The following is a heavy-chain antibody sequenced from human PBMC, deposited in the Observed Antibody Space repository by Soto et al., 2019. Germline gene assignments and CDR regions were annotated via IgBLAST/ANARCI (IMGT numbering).Heavy chain of an antibody. V-gene: IGHV5-51*01. Sequence: GESLKISCQGSGYRFSSYWIAWVRQMPGKGLEWMGIIYPGDSDTRYSPSFQGQVTFSVDKSTSTAYLQWSSLKASDTAMYYCARQGSNGAYYYYGMDVWGQGTTVTVSS. CDR3: ARQGSNGAYYYYGMDV. CDR1: GYRFSSYW. J-gene: IGHJ6*02. D-gene: IGHD2-8*01. CDR2: IYPGDSDT.